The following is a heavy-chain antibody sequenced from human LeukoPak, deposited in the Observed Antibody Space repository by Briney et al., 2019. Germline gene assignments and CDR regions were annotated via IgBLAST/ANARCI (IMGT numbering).Heavy chain of an antibody. V-gene: IGHV4-34*01. D-gene: IGHD5-18*01. CDR1: GGSFSGYY. J-gene: IGHJ5*02. CDR2: INHSGST. Sequence: SETLSLTCAVYGGSFSGYYWSWIRQPPGKGLEWIGEINHSGSTNYNPSLKSRVTISVDTSKNQFPLKLSSVTAADTAVYYCARPSGYSYGLNWFDPWGQGTLVTVSS. CDR3: ARPSGYSYGLNWFDP.